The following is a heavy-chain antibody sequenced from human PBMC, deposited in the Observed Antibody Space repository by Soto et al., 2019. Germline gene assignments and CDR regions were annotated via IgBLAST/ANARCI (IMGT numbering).Heavy chain of an antibody. D-gene: IGHD2-15*01. Sequence: QVQLVQSGAEVKKPGASVKVSCKASGYTFTSYYMHWVRQAPGQGLEWMGIINPSGGSTSYAQKFQGRVTMTRDTSTSTGYMELSSLRSEDTAVYYCASASVAAPVDYWGQGTLVTVSS. CDR1: GYTFTSYY. V-gene: IGHV1-46*03. CDR2: INPSGGST. J-gene: IGHJ4*02. CDR3: ASASVAAPVDY.